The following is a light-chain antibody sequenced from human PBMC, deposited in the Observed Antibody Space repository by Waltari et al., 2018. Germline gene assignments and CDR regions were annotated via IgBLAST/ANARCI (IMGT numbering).Light chain of an antibody. V-gene: IGKV3-15*01. CDR3: QQYDNWLGT. CDR2: GAS. CDR1: QSIRST. J-gene: IGKJ1*01. Sequence: EIVMTQSPATLSVFPGERATLSCRASQSIRSTLAWYQHKPGQAPRLLIYGASTRATGIPSRLSGSGSGTELTLTISSLQSEGFAVYFCQQYDNWLGTLGQGTKVEIK.